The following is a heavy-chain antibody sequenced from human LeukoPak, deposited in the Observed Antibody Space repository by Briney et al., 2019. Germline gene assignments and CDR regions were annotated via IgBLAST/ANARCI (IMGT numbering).Heavy chain of an antibody. V-gene: IGHV1-46*01. CDR3: ARPTSIIPAANIYYYFYGMDV. CDR1: GGTFSSYA. D-gene: IGHD2-2*01. CDR2: INPSGGIT. Sequence: ASVKVSCKASGGTFSSYAISWVRQAPGQGLEWMGIINPSGGITTYAQKFQGRVTMTRDTSTSTVYMELSSLRSEDTAVYYCARPTSIIPAANIYYYFYGMDVWGQGTTVTVSS. J-gene: IGHJ6*02.